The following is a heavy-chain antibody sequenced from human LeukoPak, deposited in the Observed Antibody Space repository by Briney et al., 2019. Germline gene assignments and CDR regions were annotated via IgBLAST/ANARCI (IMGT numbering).Heavy chain of an antibody. CDR3: ARGWVVATEGRGNHYYYMDV. D-gene: IGHD5-12*01. V-gene: IGHV1-69*05. CDR2: IIPIFGTA. J-gene: IGHJ6*03. CDR1: GGTFSSYA. Sequence: GASVKVSCKASGGTFSSYAISWVRQAPGQGLKWMGGIIPIFGTANYAQKFQGRVTITTDESTSTAYMELSSLRSEDTAVYYCARGWVVATEGRGNHYYYMDVWGKGTTVTVSS.